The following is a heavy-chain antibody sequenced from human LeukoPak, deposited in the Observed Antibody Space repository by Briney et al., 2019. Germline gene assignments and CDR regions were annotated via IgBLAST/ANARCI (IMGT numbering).Heavy chain of an antibody. CDR3: AELGITMIGGV. J-gene: IGHJ6*04. CDR2: ISSSGSII. CDR1: GFTFSSYE. V-gene: IGHV3-48*03. D-gene: IGHD3-10*02. Sequence: GGSLRLSCAASGFTFSSYEMNWVRQAPGKWLEWVPYISSSGSIIYYADSVKGRFTISRDNAKNSLYLQMNSLRAEDTAVYYCAELGITMIGGVWGKGTTVTISS.